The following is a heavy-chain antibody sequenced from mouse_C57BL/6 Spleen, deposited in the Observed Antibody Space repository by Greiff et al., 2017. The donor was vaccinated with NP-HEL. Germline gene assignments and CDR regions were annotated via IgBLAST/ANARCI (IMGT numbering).Heavy chain of an antibody. D-gene: IGHD6-1*01. CDR1: GYSITSGYY. CDR3: ARGELPTAHFDY. Sequence: EVKLMESGPGLVKPSQSLSLTCSVTGYSITSGYYWNWIRQFPGNKLEWMGYISYDGSNNYNPSLKNRISITRDTSKNQFFLKLNSVTTEDTATYYCARGELPTAHFDYWGQGTTLTVSS. CDR2: ISYDGSN. V-gene: IGHV3-6*01. J-gene: IGHJ2*01.